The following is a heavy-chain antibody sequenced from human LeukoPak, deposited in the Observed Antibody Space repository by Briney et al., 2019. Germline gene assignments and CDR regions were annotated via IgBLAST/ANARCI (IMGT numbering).Heavy chain of an antibody. CDR2: IIPIFGTA. D-gene: IGHD2-2*02. CDR1: GGTFSSYA. V-gene: IGHV1-69*05. Sequence: ASVKVSCKASGGTFSSYAISWVRQAPGQGLEWLGGIIPIFGTANYAQKFQGRVTITTDESTSTAYMELSSLRSEDTAVYYCARGVVPAVIDCFAPGAKGTRVTVS. J-gene: IGHJ5*02. CDR3: ARGVVPAVIDCFAP.